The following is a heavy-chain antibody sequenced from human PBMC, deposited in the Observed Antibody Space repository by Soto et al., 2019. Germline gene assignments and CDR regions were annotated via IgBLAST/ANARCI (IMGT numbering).Heavy chain of an antibody. J-gene: IGHJ4*02. CDR2: MNPNSGNT. CDR1: GYTFTSYD. CDR3: ARGLYDYVWGSYRSVDY. V-gene: IGHV1-8*01. Sequence: QVQLVQSGAEVKKPGASVKVSCKASGYTFTSYDINWVRQATGQGLEWMGWMNPNSGNTGYAQKFQGRITMTRKTSISTAYMELSSLRSEDTAVYYCARGLYDYVWGSYRSVDYWGQGTLVTVSS. D-gene: IGHD3-16*02.